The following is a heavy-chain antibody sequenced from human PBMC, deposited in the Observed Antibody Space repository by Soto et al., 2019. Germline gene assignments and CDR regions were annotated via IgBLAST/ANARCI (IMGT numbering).Heavy chain of an antibody. Sequence: QVQLLQSGPGLVKPSGTLSLTCAVSGGSVSSTNWWTWVRQSPGKGLEWIGEIYHSGTATYNPSLRGRVTISVDKPNNQFSLKMRYMTASDTAVYYCGTLPPLIYLTLLPIPTWGQGTLVAVSS. CDR2: IYHSGTA. V-gene: IGHV4-4*02. CDR3: GTLPPLIYLTLLPIPT. CDR1: GGSVSSTNW. D-gene: IGHD3-10*01. J-gene: IGHJ4*02.